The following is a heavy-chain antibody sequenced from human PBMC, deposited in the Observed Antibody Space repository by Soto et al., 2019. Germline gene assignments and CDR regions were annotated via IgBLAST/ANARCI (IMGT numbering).Heavy chain of an antibody. J-gene: IGHJ6*02. CDR1: GGSISSSNW. CDR3: ARILGDYNFYYGMDV. CDR2: IYHSGST. V-gene: IGHV4-4*02. Sequence: SETLSLTCAVSGGSISSSNWWSWVRQPPGKGLEWIGEIYHSGSTNYNPSLKSRVTISVGKSKNQFSLKLSSVTAADTAVYYCARILGDYNFYYGMDVWGQGTTVTVSS. D-gene: IGHD4-17*01.